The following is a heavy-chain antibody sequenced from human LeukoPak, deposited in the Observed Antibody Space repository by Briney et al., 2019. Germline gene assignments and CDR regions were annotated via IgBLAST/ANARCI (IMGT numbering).Heavy chain of an antibody. CDR1: GFTFSSYS. Sequence: GGSLRLSCAASGFTFSSYSMNWVRQAPGKGLEWVSSISSSSSYIYYADSVKGRFTISRDNAKNSLYLQMNSLRAEDTAVYYCARDRMDLWSGRRPYFDPWGQGTLVTVSS. D-gene: IGHD3-3*01. J-gene: IGHJ5*02. CDR2: ISSSSSYI. CDR3: ARDRMDLWSGRRPYFDP. V-gene: IGHV3-21*01.